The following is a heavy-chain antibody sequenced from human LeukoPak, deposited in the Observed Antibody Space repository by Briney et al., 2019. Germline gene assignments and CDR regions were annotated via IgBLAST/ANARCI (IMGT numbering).Heavy chain of an antibody. D-gene: IGHD5-18*01. V-gene: IGHV4-59*01. Sequence: PSETLSLTCSVSGGSIISYYCDWPRQSPGKGLEWLGNIHHFGRTVYNSSLRSLFTMFLDSSKNQFSLTLTSVTPTDTAVYYCARGLWTQPGLVPFNYWGQGILVTVSS. CDR1: GGSIISYY. J-gene: IGHJ4*02. CDR2: IHHFGRT. CDR3: ARGLWTQPGLVPFNY.